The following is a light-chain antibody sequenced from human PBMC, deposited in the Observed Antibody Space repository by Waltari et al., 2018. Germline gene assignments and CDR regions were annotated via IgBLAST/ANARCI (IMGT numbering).Light chain of an antibody. J-gene: IGLJ3*02. CDR3: SSYTTTNILV. V-gene: IGLV2-14*03. Sequence: QSALTQPASVSGSPGQSSTISCTGTRRDVGSSKYVSWYQQHPGETPKLIIYTVTDRPSGVSSRFSGSKSGNTASLTISGLLAEDEADYYCSSYTTTNILVFGGGTRLTVL. CDR1: RRDVGSSKY. CDR2: TVT.